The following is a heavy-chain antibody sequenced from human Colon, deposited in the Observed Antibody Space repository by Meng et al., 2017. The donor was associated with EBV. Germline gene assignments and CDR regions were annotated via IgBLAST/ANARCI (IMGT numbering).Heavy chain of an antibody. CDR1: GGSLSSRNW. CDR3: ARVGAYCGGDCYHPR. Sequence: QGQLQEWGPGLGKPSGTLSLTCAVSGGSLSSRNWWSWVRQPPGKGLEWIGEIYHSGSTNYNPSLKSRVTISVDESKNQFSLRLSSVTAADTAVYYCARVGAYCGGDCYHPRWGQGTLVTVSS. CDR2: IYHSGST. D-gene: IGHD2-21*02. J-gene: IGHJ4*02. V-gene: IGHV4-4*02.